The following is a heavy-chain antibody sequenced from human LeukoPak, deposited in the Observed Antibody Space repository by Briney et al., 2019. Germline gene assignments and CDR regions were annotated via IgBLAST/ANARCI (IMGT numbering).Heavy chain of an antibody. D-gene: IGHD2-2*01. V-gene: IGHV1-24*01. CDR2: FDPEDGET. Sequence: ASVKVTCKVSGYTLTELSMHWVRQAPGKGLEWMGGFDPEDGETIYAQKFQGRVTMTEDTSTDTAYMELSSLRSEDTAVYYCATLLGYCSSTSCYFLDPWGQGTLVTVSS. CDR3: ATLLGYCSSTSCYFLDP. J-gene: IGHJ5*02. CDR1: GYTLTELS.